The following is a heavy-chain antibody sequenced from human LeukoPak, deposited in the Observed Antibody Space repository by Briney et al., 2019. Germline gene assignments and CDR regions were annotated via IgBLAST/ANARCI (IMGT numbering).Heavy chain of an antibody. J-gene: IGHJ4*02. V-gene: IGHV1-46*01. CDR3: ARDSGEWLCDY. CDR1: GYTFTSYY. CDR2: INPSGGST. Sequence: ASVKVSCKASGYTFTSYYMHWVRQAPGQGLEWMGIINPSGGSTSYAQKFQGRVTMTRDMSTSTVYMELSSLRSEDTAVYYCARDSGEWLCDYWGQGTLVTVSS. D-gene: IGHD5-12*01.